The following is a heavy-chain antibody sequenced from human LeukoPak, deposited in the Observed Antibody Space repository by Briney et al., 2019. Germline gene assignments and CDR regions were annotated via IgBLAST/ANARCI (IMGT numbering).Heavy chain of an antibody. CDR3: ARVVVPAAITGIWFDP. Sequence: GESLKISCKGSGYSFTSYWIGWVRQMPGKGLEWMGIIYPGDSDTRYSPSFQGQATISADKSISTAYLQWSSLKASDTAMYYCARVVVPAAITGIWFDPWGQGTLVTVSS. CDR2: IYPGDSDT. V-gene: IGHV5-51*01. D-gene: IGHD2-2*02. CDR1: GYSFTSYW. J-gene: IGHJ5*02.